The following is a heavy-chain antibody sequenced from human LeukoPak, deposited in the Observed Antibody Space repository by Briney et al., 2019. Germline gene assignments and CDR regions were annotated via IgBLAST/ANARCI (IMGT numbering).Heavy chain of an antibody. CDR3: ARDSGSSGYLLY. D-gene: IGHD3-22*01. CDR2: ISYDGSNK. J-gene: IGHJ4*02. Sequence: GGSLRLSCAASGFTFSTYAMHWVRQAPGKGLEWVAVISYDGSNKYYADSVKGRFTISRDNSKNTLYLQMNSLRAEDTAVYYCARDSGSSGYLLYWGQGTLVTVSS. V-gene: IGHV3-30*19. CDR1: GFTFSTYA.